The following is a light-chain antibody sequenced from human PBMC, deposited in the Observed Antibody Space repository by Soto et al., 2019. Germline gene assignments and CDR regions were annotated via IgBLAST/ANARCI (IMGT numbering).Light chain of an antibody. CDR3: QKYNSAPPWT. V-gene: IGKV1-27*01. J-gene: IGKJ1*01. Sequence: DIQMTQSPSSLSESVGDRVTITCRATQDISNYLAWYQQKPGKVPNILIYAASTLQSGGPSRFSGSGSGTDFTLTISSLQPEDVATYYCQKYNSAPPWTFGQGTKVEI. CDR1: QDISNY. CDR2: AAS.